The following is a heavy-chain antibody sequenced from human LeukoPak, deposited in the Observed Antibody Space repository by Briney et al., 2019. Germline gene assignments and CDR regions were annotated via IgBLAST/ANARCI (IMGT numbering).Heavy chain of an antibody. CDR1: GGSISSGNW. Sequence: SETLSLTCAVSGGSISSGNWWSWVRQPPGKGLEWMGEIYHTGSTNYNPSLKSRVSMSVDKSKNQVSLKLSSVTAADAAVYYCATQLLGYYCGLDVWGQGTTVTVFS. D-gene: IGHD2-2*01. CDR3: ATQLLGYYCGLDV. CDR2: IYHTGST. J-gene: IGHJ6*02. V-gene: IGHV4-4*02.